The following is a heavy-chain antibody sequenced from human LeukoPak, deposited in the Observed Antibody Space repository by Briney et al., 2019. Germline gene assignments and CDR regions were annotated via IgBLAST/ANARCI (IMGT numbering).Heavy chain of an antibody. V-gene: IGHV3-23*01. CDR3: AKDRFWAPSNFDY. J-gene: IGHJ4*02. Sequence: GGSLRLSCAASGFTFSKYWMTWVRQAPGKGLEWVSAISGSGGSTYYADSVKGRFTISRDNSKNTLYLQMNSLRAEDTAVYYCAKDRFWAPSNFDYWGQGTLVTVSS. CDR1: GFTFSKYW. D-gene: IGHD3-3*01. CDR2: ISGSGGST.